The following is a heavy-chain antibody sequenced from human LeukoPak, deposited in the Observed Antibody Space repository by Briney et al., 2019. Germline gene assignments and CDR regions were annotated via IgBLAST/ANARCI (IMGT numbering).Heavy chain of an antibody. CDR1: GGSFSGYY. CDR3: SRGLSDVY. Sequence: PSETLSLTCGVYGGSFSGYYWTWIRQPPGKGLEWIGGINHSGITNYNPSLKSRVTISIDTSKSQFSLKLNSVTAADTAVYYCSRGLSDVYWGQGTLVTVSS. J-gene: IGHJ4*02. CDR2: INHSGIT. V-gene: IGHV4-34*01.